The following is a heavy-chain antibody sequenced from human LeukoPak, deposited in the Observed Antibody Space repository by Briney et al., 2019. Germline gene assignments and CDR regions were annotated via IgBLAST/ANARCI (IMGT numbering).Heavy chain of an antibody. CDR2: ISSSSSYI. CDR1: GFTFSSYS. J-gene: IGHJ6*03. Sequence: GGSLRLSCAASGFTFSSYSMNWVRQAPGKGLEWVSSISSSSSYIYYADSVKGRFTISRDNAKNSLYLQMNSLRAEDTAVYYCARGAVAENYYYYMDVWGKGTTVTVSS. V-gene: IGHV3-21*01. CDR3: ARGAVAENYYYYMDV. D-gene: IGHD6-19*01.